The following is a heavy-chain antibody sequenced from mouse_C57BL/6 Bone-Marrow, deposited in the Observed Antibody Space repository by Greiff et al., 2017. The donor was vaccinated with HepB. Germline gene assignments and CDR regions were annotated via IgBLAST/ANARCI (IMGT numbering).Heavy chain of an antibody. J-gene: IGHJ1*03. CDR3: ASYGSSYNPRYFDV. CDR1: GYTFTSYG. V-gene: IGHV1-81*01. D-gene: IGHD1-1*01. CDR2: IYPRSGNT. Sequence: VKLQQSGAELARPGASVKLSCKASGYTFTSYGISWVKQRTGQGLEWIGEIYPRSGNTYYNEKFKGKATLTADKSSSTAYMELRSLTSEDSAVYFCASYGSSYNPRYFDVWGTGTTVTVSS.